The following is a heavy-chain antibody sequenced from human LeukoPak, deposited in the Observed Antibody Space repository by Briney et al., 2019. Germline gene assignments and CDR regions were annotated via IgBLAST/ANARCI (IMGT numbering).Heavy chain of an antibody. V-gene: IGHV4-4*02. CDR1: GGSISSSNW. CDR2: IYHSGST. J-gene: IGHJ3*02. Sequence: PSGTLSLTCAVSGGSISSSNWWSWVRPPPGKGLEFIGEIYHSGSTNYNPSLKRRVTISVDKSKNQFSLKLSSVTAADTAVYYCERVYGMRAFDIWGQGTMVTVSS. CDR3: ERVYGMRAFDI. D-gene: IGHD3-9*01.